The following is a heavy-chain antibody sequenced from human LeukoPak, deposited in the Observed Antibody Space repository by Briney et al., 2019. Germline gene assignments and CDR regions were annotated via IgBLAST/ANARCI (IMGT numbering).Heavy chain of an antibody. V-gene: IGHV4-39*01. D-gene: IGHD3-10*01. CDR1: GGSISSSSYY. J-gene: IGHJ4*02. CDR3: ARITMVRGIADHYFDY. CDR2: IYYSGST. Sequence: SETLSLTCTVSGGSISSSSYYWGWIRQPPGKGLEWIGSIYYSGSTYYNPSLKSRVTISVDTSKNQFSLKLSSVTAADTAVYYCARITMVRGIADHYFDYSGQGTLVTVSS.